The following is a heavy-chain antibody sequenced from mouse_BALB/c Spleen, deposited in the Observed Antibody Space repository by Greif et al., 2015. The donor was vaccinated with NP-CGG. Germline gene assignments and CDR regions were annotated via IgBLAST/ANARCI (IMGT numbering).Heavy chain of an antibody. CDR3: VIYYYGWYFDV. CDR1: GFNIKDTY. Sequence: EVKLVESGAELVKPGASVKLSCTASGFNIKDTYMHWVRQRPEQGLEWIGRIDPANGNTKYDPKFQGKATITADTSSNTASLQLSSLTSEDTAVYYCVIYYYGWYFDVWGAGTTVTVSS. J-gene: IGHJ1*01. V-gene: IGHV14-3*02. CDR2: IDPANGNT. D-gene: IGHD1-1*01.